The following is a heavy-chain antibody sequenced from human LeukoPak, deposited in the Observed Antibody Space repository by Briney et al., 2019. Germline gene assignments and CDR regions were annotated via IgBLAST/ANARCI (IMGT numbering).Heavy chain of an antibody. CDR1: GFTFSSYA. CDR3: AKRRDYDSTGYYFTPYYFDY. D-gene: IGHD3-22*01. J-gene: IGHJ4*02. Sequence: GGSLRLSCAASGFTFSSYAMTWVRQGPGKGLECVSGISGRGDSTYYVDSVKGRFSISRDNSKNTVFLQMNTLRAEDTAVYYCAKRRDYDSTGYYFTPYYFDYWGQGTLVTVSS. V-gene: IGHV3-23*01. CDR2: ISGRGDST.